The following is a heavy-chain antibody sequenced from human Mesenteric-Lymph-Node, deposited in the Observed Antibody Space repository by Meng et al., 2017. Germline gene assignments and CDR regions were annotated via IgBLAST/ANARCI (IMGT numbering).Heavy chain of an antibody. Sequence: QGQLQQSSPGLLKPSQTLSLACAISGDSVSNNGDAWNWIRQSPLRGLEWLGRTYYRSKWFTDYAVSVKSRININLDTSKNQFSLQLNSVTPEDTAVYYCARDPRSYSPYFDYWGQGTLVTVSS. CDR2: TYYRSKWFT. CDR3: ARDPRSYSPYFDY. V-gene: IGHV6-1*02. J-gene: IGHJ4*02. CDR1: GDSVSNNGDA. D-gene: IGHD1-26*01.